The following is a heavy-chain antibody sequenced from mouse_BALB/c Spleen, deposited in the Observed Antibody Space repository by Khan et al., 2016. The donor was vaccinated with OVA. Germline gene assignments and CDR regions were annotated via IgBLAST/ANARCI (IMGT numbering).Heavy chain of an antibody. V-gene: IGHV9-3-1*01. CDR1: DYTFKNHG. J-gene: IGHJ4*01. CDR2: INTYTGEP. Sequence: QIQLVQSGPELKKPGETVKISCKASDYTFKNHGMNWVKQAPGKGLKWMGWINTYTGEPTYVEDFKGRFAFSLETSASTAYLQINNLKNEDTATYFCARPPFFSYVMVYWGQGTSVTVSS. CDR3: ARPPFFSYVMVY.